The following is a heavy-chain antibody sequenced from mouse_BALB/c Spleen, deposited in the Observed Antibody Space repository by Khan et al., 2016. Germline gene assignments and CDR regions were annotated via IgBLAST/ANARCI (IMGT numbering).Heavy chain of an antibody. Sequence: EVQLQESGPGLVKPSQSLSLTCTVTGYSITSDYAWNWIRQFPGNRLEWMGYISYSGSTSYNPSLKSRISITRDTSKNQFFLQLNSVTSEDTATYKCARSDYGDKDAMDYWCQGTSVTGTS. V-gene: IGHV3-2*02. J-gene: IGHJ4*01. CDR3: ARSDYGDKDAMDY. CDR1: GYSITSDYA. CDR2: ISYSGST. D-gene: IGHD1-1*01.